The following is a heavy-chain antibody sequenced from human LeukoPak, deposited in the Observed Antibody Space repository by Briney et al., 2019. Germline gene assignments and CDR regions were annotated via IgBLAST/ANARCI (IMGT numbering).Heavy chain of an antibody. D-gene: IGHD1-26*01. V-gene: IGHV3-21*04. J-gene: IGHJ4*02. CDR2: ISSSGSYI. CDR3: ARQSRSVGPLTY. Sequence: NTGGSLRLSCAASGFTFSRYTMNWVRQAPGKGLEGVSSISSSGSYIYYADSVKGRFTISRDNAKNSLYLQMNSLRADDPAVYFCARQSRSVGPLTYWGQGTLVTVSS. CDR1: GFTFSRYT.